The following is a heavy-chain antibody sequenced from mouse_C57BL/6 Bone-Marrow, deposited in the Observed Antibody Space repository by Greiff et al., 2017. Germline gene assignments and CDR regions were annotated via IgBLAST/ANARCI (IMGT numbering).Heavy chain of an antibody. CDR2: INPSNGGT. CDR3: ARSDWDGAMDY. J-gene: IGHJ4*01. CDR1: GYTFTSYW. Sequence: QVQLQQPGTELVKPGASVKLSCKASGYTFTSYWMHWVKQRPGQGLEWIGNINPSNGGTNYNEKFKSKATLTVDKSSSTAYMQLSSLTSEDSAVFNCARSDWDGAMDYWGQGTSVTVSS. V-gene: IGHV1-53*01. D-gene: IGHD4-1*01.